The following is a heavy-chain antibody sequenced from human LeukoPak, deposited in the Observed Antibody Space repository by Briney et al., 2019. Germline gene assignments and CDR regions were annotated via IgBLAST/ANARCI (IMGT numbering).Heavy chain of an antibody. CDR3: ARVLDSLPLWFGAYYFDY. J-gene: IGHJ4*02. V-gene: IGHV4-38-2*02. CDR2: IYHSGST. CDR1: GYSISSGYY. D-gene: IGHD3-10*01. Sequence: SETLSLTCTVSGYSISSGYYWGWIRQPPGKGLEWIGSIYHSGSTYYNPSLKSRVTISVDTSKNQFSLKLSSVTAADTAVYYCARVLDSLPLWFGAYYFDYWGQGTLVTVSS.